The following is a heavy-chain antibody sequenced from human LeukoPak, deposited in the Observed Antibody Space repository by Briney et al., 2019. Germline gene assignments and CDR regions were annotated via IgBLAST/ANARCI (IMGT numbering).Heavy chain of an antibody. CDR2: IYYDGSKQ. D-gene: IGHD1-26*01. J-gene: IGHJ4*02. V-gene: IGHV3-33*02. CDR1: GFTFSSNG. Sequence: PGGSLRLSCAASGFTFSSNGMHWVRQAPGEGLEWVAVIYYDGSKQYYADFAKGRFTISRDNTKNTLFLQMNSLRVDDTAVYYCARWGAGRTSDYWGQGTLVTVSS. CDR3: ARWGAGRTSDY.